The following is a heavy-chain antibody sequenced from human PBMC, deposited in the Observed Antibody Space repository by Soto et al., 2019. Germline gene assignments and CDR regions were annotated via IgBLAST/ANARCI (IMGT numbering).Heavy chain of an antibody. Sequence: EVQLVESGGGLVQPGGSLRLSCAASGFTFSSYWMHWVRHAPGKGLVWVSRINSDGRSTTYADSVKGRFTTSRDNAKNTVYLQTNSLSAEDTAVYFCAKGYSGHDYANSGQGSLLIVSS. CDR3: AKGYSGHDYAN. J-gene: IGHJ4*02. D-gene: IGHD5-12*01. CDR2: INSDGRST. V-gene: IGHV3-74*01. CDR1: GFTFSSYW.